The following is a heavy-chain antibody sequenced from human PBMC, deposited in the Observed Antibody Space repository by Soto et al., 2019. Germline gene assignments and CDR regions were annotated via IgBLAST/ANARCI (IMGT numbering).Heavy chain of an antibody. Sequence: QALLVQSGAEVKKPGASVKVSCKASGYTFSNYGISWVRQAPGQGLEWMGWISPYNGDRKYAQAFQDRVTLTTDTSTSTAYMEVRTLRFDDTAVYYCARDRITIFNRDDMDVWGLGTTVTVSS. D-gene: IGHD3-3*01. J-gene: IGHJ6*02. V-gene: IGHV1-18*01. CDR3: ARDRITIFNRDDMDV. CDR2: ISPYNGDR. CDR1: GYTFSNYG.